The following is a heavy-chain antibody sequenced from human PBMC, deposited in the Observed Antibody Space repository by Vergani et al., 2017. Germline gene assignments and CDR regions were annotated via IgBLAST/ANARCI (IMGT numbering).Heavy chain of an antibody. CDR3: AKDLRAIVGATGGGDAFDI. D-gene: IGHD1-26*01. Sequence: EVQLLESGGGLVQPGGSLRLSCAASGFTFSSYAMSWVRQAPGKGLEWVSAISGSGGSTYYADSVKGRFTISRDNSKNTLYLQMNSLRAEDTDVYYCAKDLRAIVGATGGGDAFDIWGQGTMVTVSS. CDR2: ISGSGGST. CDR1: GFTFSSYA. J-gene: IGHJ3*02. V-gene: IGHV3-23*01.